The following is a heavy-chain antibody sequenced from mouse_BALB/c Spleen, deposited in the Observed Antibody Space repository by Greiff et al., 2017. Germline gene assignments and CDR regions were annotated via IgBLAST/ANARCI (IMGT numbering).Heavy chain of an antibody. D-gene: IGHD2-4*01. CDR3: TRGGSTMITPFDY. V-gene: IGHV5-6-4*01. CDR2: ISSGGSYT. CDR1: GFTFSSYT. Sequence: EVNVVESGGGLVKPGGSLKLSCAASGFTFSSYTMSWVRQTPEKRLEWVATISSGGSYTYYPDSVKGRFTISRDNAKNTLYLQMSSLKSEDTAMYYCTRGGSTMITPFDYWGQGTTLTVSS. J-gene: IGHJ2*01.